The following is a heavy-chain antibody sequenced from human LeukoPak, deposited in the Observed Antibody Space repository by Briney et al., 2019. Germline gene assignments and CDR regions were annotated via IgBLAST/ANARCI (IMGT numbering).Heavy chain of an antibody. D-gene: IGHD4-17*01. CDR2: IYYSGST. CDR1: GGSISSYY. Sequence: SETLSLTCTVSGGSISSYYWSWIRQPPGKGLEWIGYIYYSGSTNYNPSLKSRVTISVDTSKNQFSLKLSSVTAADTAVYYCARDSDYGDYVAFVYWGQGTLVTVSS. J-gene: IGHJ4*02. V-gene: IGHV4-59*08. CDR3: ARDSDYGDYVAFVY.